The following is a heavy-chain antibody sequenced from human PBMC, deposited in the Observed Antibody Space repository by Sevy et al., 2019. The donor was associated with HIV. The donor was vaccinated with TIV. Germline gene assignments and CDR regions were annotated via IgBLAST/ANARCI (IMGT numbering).Heavy chain of an antibody. CDR1: GFTFSSYA. Sequence: GGSLRLSCAASGFTFSSYAMHWVRQAPGKGLEWVAVISYDGSNKYYADSVKGRFTISRDNSKNTLYLQMNGLRAEDTAVYYCARESTGSWGKFDYWGQGTLVTVSS. CDR3: ARESTGSWGKFDY. CDR2: ISYDGSNK. D-gene: IGHD1-1*01. V-gene: IGHV3-30*04. J-gene: IGHJ4*02.